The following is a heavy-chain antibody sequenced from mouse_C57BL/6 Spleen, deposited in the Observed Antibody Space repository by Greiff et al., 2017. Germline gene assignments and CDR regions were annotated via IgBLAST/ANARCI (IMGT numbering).Heavy chain of an antibody. CDR2: IYPGSGST. J-gene: IGHJ2*01. CDR3: ARETTVVAPLFDY. D-gene: IGHD1-1*01. CDR1: GYTFTSYW. Sequence: QVQLQQPGAELVKPGASVKMSCKASGYTFTSYWITWVKQRPGQGLVWIGDIYPGSGSTNYNEKFKSKATLTVDTSSSTAYMQLSSLTSEDSAVYYCARETTVVAPLFDYWGQGTTLTVSS. V-gene: IGHV1-55*01.